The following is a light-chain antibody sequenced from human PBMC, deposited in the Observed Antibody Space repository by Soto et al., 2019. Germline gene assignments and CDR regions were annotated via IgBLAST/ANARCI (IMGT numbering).Light chain of an antibody. CDR1: SSNIGAGFN. CDR2: NNN. Sequence: QSVLTQPHSVSEAPGQWFTIPYTGKSSNIGAGFNVHWYQQLPETAPKLLIFNNNNRPSGVPDRFSGSNSGTSASLAITGLQAWDEADYYRQSYESRLCDFVFGNGTKVTVL. J-gene: IGLJ1*01. V-gene: IGLV1-40*01. CDR3: QSYESRLCDFV.